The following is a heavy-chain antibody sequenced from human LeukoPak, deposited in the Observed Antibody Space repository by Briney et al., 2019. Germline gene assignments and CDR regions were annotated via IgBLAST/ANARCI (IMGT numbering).Heavy chain of an antibody. D-gene: IGHD4-11*01. CDR1: GGSFSGYY. CDR3: ARHASNSPPAYHGMDV. Sequence: SETLSLTCAVYGGSFSGYYWSWIRQPPGKGLEWIGEINHSGSTNYNPSLKSRVTISVDTSKNQFSLNLRSVTAADTAVYYCARHASNSPPAYHGMDVWGQGITVTVSS. J-gene: IGHJ6*02. V-gene: IGHV4-34*01. CDR2: INHSGST.